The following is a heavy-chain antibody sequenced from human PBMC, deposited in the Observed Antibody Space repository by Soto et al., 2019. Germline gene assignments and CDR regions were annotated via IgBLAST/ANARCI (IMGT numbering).Heavy chain of an antibody. J-gene: IGHJ4*02. CDR2: ISYDGSNK. V-gene: IGHV3-30-3*01. D-gene: IGHD4-4*01. CDR1: GFTFSSYA. CDR3: ATLVTTFDY. Sequence: QVQLVESGGGVVQPGRSLRLSCAASGFTFSSYAMHWVRQAPGKGLEWVAVISYDGSNKYYADSVKGRFTISRDNSKNTLYLQMNSLRAEDTAVYYCATLVTTFDYWGQGTLVTVSS.